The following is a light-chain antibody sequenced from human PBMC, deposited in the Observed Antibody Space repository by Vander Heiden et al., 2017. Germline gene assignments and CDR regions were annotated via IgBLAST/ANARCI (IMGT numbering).Light chain of an antibody. CDR3: SSYTNSGTRV. CDR2: DVT. V-gene: IGLV2-14*03. J-gene: IGLJ1*01. Sequence: QSALPQPASVSGSLGQSITISCAGTSSDVGGYDSVSWYQQHPGKAPKLMIYDVTYRPSGVSIRFSGSKSGNTASLTISGLQAEDESDYYCSSYTNSGTRVFGTGTNVTVL. CDR1: SSDVGGYDS.